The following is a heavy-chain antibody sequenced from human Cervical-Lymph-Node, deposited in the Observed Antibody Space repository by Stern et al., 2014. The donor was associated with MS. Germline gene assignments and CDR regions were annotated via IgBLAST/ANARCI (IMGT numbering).Heavy chain of an antibody. CDR2: TRNKANSYTT. CDR3: ARVVWDWYFDL. Sequence: VQLVESGGGLVQPGGSLRLSCAASGFTFSDHYMDWVRQAPGKGLEWVGRTRNKANSYTTEYAASVKGRFTISRDDSKNSLYLQMNSLKTEDTAVYYCARVVWDWYFDLWGRGTLVTVSS. V-gene: IGHV3-72*01. J-gene: IGHJ2*01. D-gene: IGHD1-26*01. CDR1: GFTFSDHY.